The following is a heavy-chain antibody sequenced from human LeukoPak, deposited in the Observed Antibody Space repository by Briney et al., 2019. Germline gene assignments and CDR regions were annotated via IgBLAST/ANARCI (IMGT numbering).Heavy chain of an antibody. CDR1: GLTFSNYA. CDR3: IVFGDSNH. Sequence: GGSLRLSCAASGLTFSNYAMSWVRQAPGKGLEWVSAISGSGGSTYYADSVKGRFTISRDTSKNTLYLQINSLRVEDTAVYYCIVFGDSNHWGQGTLVTVSS. D-gene: IGHD4-17*01. CDR2: ISGSGGST. J-gene: IGHJ5*02. V-gene: IGHV3-23*01.